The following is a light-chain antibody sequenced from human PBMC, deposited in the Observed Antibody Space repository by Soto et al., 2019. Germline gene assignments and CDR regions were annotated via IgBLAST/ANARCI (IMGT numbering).Light chain of an antibody. Sequence: QSALTQPASVSGSPGQSITISCTGTSSDVGGYNYVSLYQQHPGKAPKLMIYEVSNRPSGVSNRFSGSKSGNTASLTISGLQAEDEADYYCSSYTNSNTRVFGGGTKLTVL. V-gene: IGLV2-14*01. CDR2: EVS. CDR3: SSYTNSNTRV. J-gene: IGLJ3*02. CDR1: SSDVGGYNY.